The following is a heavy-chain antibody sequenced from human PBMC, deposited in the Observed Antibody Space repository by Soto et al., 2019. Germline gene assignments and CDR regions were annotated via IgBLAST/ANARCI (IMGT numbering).Heavy chain of an antibody. D-gene: IGHD6-13*01. V-gene: IGHV4-59*01. Sequence: SDTLSRSYTVSGVSISSYDWSWIRQPPGKGLEWIGYIYYSGSTNYNPSLKSRVTISVDTSKNQFSLKLSSVTAADTAVYYCARGSSSWYRDDAFDIWGQGTMV. CDR2: IYYSGST. CDR3: ARGSSSWYRDDAFDI. J-gene: IGHJ3*02. CDR1: GVSISSYD.